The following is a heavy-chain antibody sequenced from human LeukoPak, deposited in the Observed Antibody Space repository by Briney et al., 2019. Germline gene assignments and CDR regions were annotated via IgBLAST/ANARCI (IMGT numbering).Heavy chain of an antibody. CDR1: GFTFSTYA. J-gene: IGHJ4*02. D-gene: IGHD2-15*01. CDR3: AKNSGGSCYGSLES. V-gene: IGHV3-23*01. Sequence: QTGGSLRLSCAASGFTFSTYAMTWVRQAPGKGLEWVSSICGDDGNTYYAESVKGRFTISRDNSRNTLYLQAISLRVDDTAVYYCAKNSGGSCYGSLESWGQGTLVTVSS. CDR2: ICGDDGNT.